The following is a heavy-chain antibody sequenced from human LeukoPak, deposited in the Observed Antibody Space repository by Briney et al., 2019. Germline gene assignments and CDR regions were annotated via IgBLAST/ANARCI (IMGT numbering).Heavy chain of an antibody. Sequence: GGSLRLSCAVSGITLSNYGMSWVRQAPGKGLEWVAGISDSAGSTNYADSVKGRFTISRDNRKNTLYLQMNSLRAEDTAVYFCAKRGVVIRVILVGFHKEAYYFDSWAREPWSPSPQ. J-gene: IGHJ4*02. V-gene: IGHV3-23*01. D-gene: IGHD3-22*01. CDR3: AKRGVVIRVILVGFHKEAYYFDS. CDR1: GITLSNYG. CDR2: ISDSAGST.